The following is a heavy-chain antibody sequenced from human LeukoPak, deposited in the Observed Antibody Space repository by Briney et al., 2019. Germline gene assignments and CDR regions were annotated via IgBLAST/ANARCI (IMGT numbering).Heavy chain of an antibody. J-gene: IGHJ4*02. Sequence: GGSLRLSCAASGINVSSNYMTWIRQAPGRGLEWVSLIYGGDAAYYAESVRGRFMISRDNLKNTLFLQMNSLRVEDTAVYYCVTSTGQQFIPYDYWGQGTHVTVSS. CDR2: IYGGDAA. CDR1: GINVSSNY. D-gene: IGHD6-13*01. V-gene: IGHV3-66*02. CDR3: VTSTGQQFIPYDY.